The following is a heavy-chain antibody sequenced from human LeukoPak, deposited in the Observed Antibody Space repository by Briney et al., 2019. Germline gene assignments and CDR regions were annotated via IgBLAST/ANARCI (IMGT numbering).Heavy chain of an antibody. CDR1: GFTFSSSA. CDR2: IYSGGST. J-gene: IGHJ4*02. CDR3: ARDSDYGDGV. Sequence: GGSLRLSCAASGFTFSSSAMSWVRQAPGKGLEWVSVIYSGGSTYYADSVKGRFTISRDNSKNTLYLQMNSLRAEDTAVYYCARDSDYGDGVWGQGTLVTVSS. V-gene: IGHV3-53*01. D-gene: IGHD4-17*01.